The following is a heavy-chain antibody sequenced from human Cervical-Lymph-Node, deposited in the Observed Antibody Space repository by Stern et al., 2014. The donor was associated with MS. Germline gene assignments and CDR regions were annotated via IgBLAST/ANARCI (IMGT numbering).Heavy chain of an antibody. Sequence: QVTLRESGPALVKPTQTLTLTCTFSGFSLSTSGMRVSWIRQPPGKALEWLASIDWDDDKCYSTSLKTRLTISKDTSKNQVVLTMTNMDPVDTATYYCARSPPYYEFWNDYYYFDYWGQGTLVAVSS. CDR3: ARSPPYYEFWNDYYYFDY. J-gene: IGHJ4*02. CDR2: IDWDDDK. D-gene: IGHD3-3*01. CDR1: GFSLSTSGMR. V-gene: IGHV2-70*04.